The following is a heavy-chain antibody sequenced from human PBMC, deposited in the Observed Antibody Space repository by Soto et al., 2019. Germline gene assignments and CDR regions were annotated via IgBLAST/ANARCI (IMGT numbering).Heavy chain of an antibody. J-gene: IGHJ4*02. Sequence: PSETLSLTCTVSGGSVSSGSYYWSWIRRPPGKGLEWVGYISYSGSTNYNPSLKSRVTLSVDTSQNQFSLKLSSVTAADTAVYYCARANRVVVHFDYWGQGTLVTVS. V-gene: IGHV4-61*01. CDR2: ISYSGST. D-gene: IGHD2-15*01. CDR3: ARANRVVVHFDY. CDR1: GGSVSSGSYY.